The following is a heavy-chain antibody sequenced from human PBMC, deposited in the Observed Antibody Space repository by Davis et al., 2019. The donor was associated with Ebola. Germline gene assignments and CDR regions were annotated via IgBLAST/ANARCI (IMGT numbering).Heavy chain of an antibody. J-gene: IGHJ6*02. CDR2: ISAYNGNT. Sequence: AASVKVSCKASAYTFTSYGISWVRQAPGQGLEWMGWISAYNGNTNYAQKLQGRVTMTTDTSTSTAYMELRSLRSDDTAVYYCARWGSGSYEPDYYYGMDVWGQGTTVTVSS. D-gene: IGHD3-10*01. CDR1: AYTFTSYG. CDR3: ARWGSGSYEPDYYYGMDV. V-gene: IGHV1-18*04.